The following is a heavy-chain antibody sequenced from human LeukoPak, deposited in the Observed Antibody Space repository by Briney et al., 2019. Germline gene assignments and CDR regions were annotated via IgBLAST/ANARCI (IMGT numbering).Heavy chain of an antibody. CDR2: IYYNGIT. CDR1: GGSISSYC. V-gene: IGHV4-59*08. CDR3: ARDHGDFVQHD. J-gene: IGHJ4*02. Sequence: IPSETLSLTCTVSGGSISSYCWSWIRQPPGKELQWIGSIYYNGITHYNPSLESRVTISADTSTNEFSLKLRSVTAADTAMYYCARDHGDFVQHDWGQGTLVTVSS. D-gene: IGHD4-17*01.